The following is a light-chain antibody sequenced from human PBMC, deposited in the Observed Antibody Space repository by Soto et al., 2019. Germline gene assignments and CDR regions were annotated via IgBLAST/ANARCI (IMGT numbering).Light chain of an antibody. J-gene: IGLJ2*01. CDR1: SGYSNYK. Sequence: QSVLTQPPSASASLGASVTLTCTLSSGYSNYKVDWYQQRPGKGPRFVMRVGTGGIVGSKGDGIPDRFSVLGSGLNRYLTIKNIQEEDESHYHCGADHGSGSNFVVFGGGTKVTV. V-gene: IGLV9-49*01. CDR2: VGTGGIVG. CDR3: GADHGSGSNFVV.